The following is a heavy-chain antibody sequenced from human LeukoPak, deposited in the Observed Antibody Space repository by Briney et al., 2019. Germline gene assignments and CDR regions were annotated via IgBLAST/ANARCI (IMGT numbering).Heavy chain of an antibody. Sequence: ASVKVSCKAPGYTFTGYYMHWVRQAPGQGLEWMGWINPNSGGTNYAQKFQGRVTMTRDTSISTAYMELSRLRSDDTAVYYCARRAYYYDSSGLIAYYFDYWGQGTLVTVSS. CDR2: INPNSGGT. V-gene: IGHV1-2*02. CDR3: ARRAYYYDSSGLIAYYFDY. J-gene: IGHJ4*02. D-gene: IGHD3-22*01. CDR1: GYTFTGYY.